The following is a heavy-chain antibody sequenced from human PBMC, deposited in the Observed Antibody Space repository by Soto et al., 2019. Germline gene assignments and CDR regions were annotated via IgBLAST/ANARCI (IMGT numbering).Heavy chain of an antibody. Sequence: PSETLSLTCTVSGGSISSYYWSWIRQPPEKGLEWIGQIYYRGSTNYNPSLESRLTMSIDKSKNQFSLRLSSVTAADTAVYYCATLELGAVSWGPGILVTVSS. V-gene: IGHV4-59*12. CDR3: ATLELGAVS. D-gene: IGHD1-7*01. CDR1: GGSISSYY. CDR2: IYYRGST. J-gene: IGHJ5*02.